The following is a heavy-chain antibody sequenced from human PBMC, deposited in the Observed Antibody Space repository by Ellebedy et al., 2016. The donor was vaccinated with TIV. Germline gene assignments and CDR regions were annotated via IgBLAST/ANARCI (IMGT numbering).Heavy chain of an antibody. Sequence: AASVKVSCKASGYTFSNYFMHWVRQAPGQGLEWMGIINPSGGSTTYAQKLQGRVTMTRDTSISTAYMELSRLRSDDKAVYYCARGLRDGYNSFDYWGQGTLVTVSS. CDR3: ARGLRDGYNSFDY. CDR2: INPSGGST. J-gene: IGHJ4*02. V-gene: IGHV1-46*04. D-gene: IGHD5-24*01. CDR1: GYTFSNYF.